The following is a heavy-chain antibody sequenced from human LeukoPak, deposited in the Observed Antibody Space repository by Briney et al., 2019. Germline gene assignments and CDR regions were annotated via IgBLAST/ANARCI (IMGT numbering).Heavy chain of an antibody. CDR1: GFTFNTYS. D-gene: IGHD3-22*01. Sequence: PGGSLRLSCAASGFTFNTYSMSWVRQAPGKGLEWVSIISRASESIFYADSVKGRFTISRDNSKNTLYLQMNSLRAEDTAVYYCAKAGPTYYYDSSGYYWFDPWGQRTLVTVSS. CDR2: ISRASESI. CDR3: AKAGPTYYYDSSGYYWFDP. V-gene: IGHV3-21*01. J-gene: IGHJ5*02.